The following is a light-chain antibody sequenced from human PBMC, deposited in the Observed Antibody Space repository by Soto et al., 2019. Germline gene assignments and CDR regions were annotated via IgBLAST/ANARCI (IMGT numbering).Light chain of an antibody. CDR1: QGVTSY. CDR3: LQLNTYPFT. CDR2: AAS. J-gene: IGKJ3*01. Sequence: IQLTQSPSSLSASVGDRVTITCRASQGVTSYLDWYQQKPGKAPKLLIYAASTLQSGVPSRFSGSGSVTDFTLTISSLQPEDFATYYCLQLNTYPFTFGPGTKVEIK. V-gene: IGKV1-9*01.